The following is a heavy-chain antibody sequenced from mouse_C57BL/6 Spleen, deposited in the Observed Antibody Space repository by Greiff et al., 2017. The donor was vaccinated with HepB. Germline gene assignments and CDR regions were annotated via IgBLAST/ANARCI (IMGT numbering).Heavy chain of an antibody. J-gene: IGHJ4*01. CDR3: ERIYDYYAMDY. Sequence: QVQLQQSGAELVKPGASVKISCKASGYAFSSYWMNWVKQRPGKGLEWIGQIYPGDGDTNYNGKFKGKATLTADKSSSTAYMQLSSLTSEDSAVYFCERIYDYYAMDYWGQGTSVTVSS. CDR2: IYPGDGDT. D-gene: IGHD2-3*01. CDR1: GYAFSSYW. V-gene: IGHV1-80*01.